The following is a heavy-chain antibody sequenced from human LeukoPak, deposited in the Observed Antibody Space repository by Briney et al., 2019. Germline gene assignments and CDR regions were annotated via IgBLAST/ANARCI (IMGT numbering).Heavy chain of an antibody. Sequence: SETLSLTCTVSGGSISSSSYYWGWIRQPPGKGLEWIESIFYSGNTYYNASLKSRVTISVDTSKNHFSLKLSSVTSADTAVYYCARRSSGGGLFDYWGQGTLVTVSS. CDR2: IFYSGNT. J-gene: IGHJ4*02. CDR1: GGSISSSSYY. D-gene: IGHD6-19*01. V-gene: IGHV4-39*02. CDR3: ARRSSGGGLFDY.